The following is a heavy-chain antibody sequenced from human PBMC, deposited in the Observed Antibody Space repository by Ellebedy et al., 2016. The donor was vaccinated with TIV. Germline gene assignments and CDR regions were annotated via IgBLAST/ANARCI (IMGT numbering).Heavy chain of an antibody. J-gene: IGHJ6*03. CDR1: GYSFSTYW. CDR3: ARPNMGYYYMDA. Sequence: GESLKISCKGSGYSFSTYWIGWVRQMPGKGLEWMGLIYPGDSGTRYSPSFQGQVSISVDKSISTAYLQWSSLKASDTAIYYCARPNMGYYYMDAWGQGTTVIVSS. V-gene: IGHV5-51*01. CDR2: IYPGDSGT. D-gene: IGHD2/OR15-2a*01.